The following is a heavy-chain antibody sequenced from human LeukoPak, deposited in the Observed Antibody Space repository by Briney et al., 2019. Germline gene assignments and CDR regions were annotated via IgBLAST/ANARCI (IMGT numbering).Heavy chain of an antibody. CDR3: ARKGYCSGGSCYSGAFDI. Sequence: SETLSLTCTVSGGSIRSSYYYWGWIRQPPGKGLEWIGSIYDSGSTYYNPSLKSRVTISVDTSKNQFSLKLNSVTAADTAVYYCARKGYCSGGSCYSGAFDIWGQGTMVTVSS. V-gene: IGHV4-39*01. J-gene: IGHJ3*02. D-gene: IGHD2-15*01. CDR2: IYDSGST. CDR1: GGSIRSSYYY.